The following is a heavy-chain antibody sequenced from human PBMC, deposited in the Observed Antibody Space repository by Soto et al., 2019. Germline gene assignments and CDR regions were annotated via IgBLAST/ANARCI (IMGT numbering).Heavy chain of an antibody. J-gene: IGHJ4*02. Sequence: GGSLRLSCAASGFTFSSYGMHWVRQAPGKGLEWVAVIWYDGSNKYYAGSVKGRFTISRDNSKNTLYLQMNSLRAEDTAVYYCARDFFSMTRSGTTDNWGQGTLVTVSS. CDR2: IWYDGSNK. D-gene: IGHD1-1*01. V-gene: IGHV3-33*01. CDR3: ARDFFSMTRSGTTDN. CDR1: GFTFSSYG.